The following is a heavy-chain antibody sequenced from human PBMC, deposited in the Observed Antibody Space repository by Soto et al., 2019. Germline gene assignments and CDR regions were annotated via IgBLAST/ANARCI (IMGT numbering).Heavy chain of an antibody. CDR3: AREWGRSYYYGMDV. CDR2: LIDDGYFQ. V-gene: IGHV3-30-3*01. CDR1: GFIFSDYA. Sequence: QVQLVDSGGGVVQPERSLRLSCRASGFIFSDYAIHWVRQAPGRGLEWVAVLIDDGYFQYYADSVKGRFTISSDKSNNTVYLHMSSLRVDDTAVYYCAREWGRSYYYGMDVWSQGTTVIVSS. J-gene: IGHJ6*02. D-gene: IGHD3-10*01.